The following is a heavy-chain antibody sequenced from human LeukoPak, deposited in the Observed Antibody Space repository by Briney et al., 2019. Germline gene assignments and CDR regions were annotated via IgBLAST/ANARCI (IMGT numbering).Heavy chain of an antibody. J-gene: IGHJ4*02. Sequence: PGGSLRLSCAASGFIFSNYALSWVRQAPGKGLEWVSTISGSSGSTYYADSVRGRFTISRDNSKNTLFLQMSSLRGEDTAIYYCGKDHKSAPRRLYYWAQGTLVTVSS. CDR1: GFIFSNYA. CDR2: ISGSSGST. V-gene: IGHV3-23*01. D-gene: IGHD2-21*02. CDR3: GKDHKSAPRRLYY.